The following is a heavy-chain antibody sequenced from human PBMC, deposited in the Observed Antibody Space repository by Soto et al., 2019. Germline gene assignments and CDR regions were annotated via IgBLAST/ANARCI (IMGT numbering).Heavy chain of an antibody. D-gene: IGHD6-13*01. CDR1: GFTFSRYG. CDR3: AKDRSSSLVAMDV. V-gene: IGHV3-33*06. CDR2: IWYDGSNN. J-gene: IGHJ6*02. Sequence: QVQLLESGGGVVQPGRSLRLSCAASGFTFSRYGMHWVRQAPDKGLEWVAVIWYDGSNNYYADSVKGRFTISRDNSKNTLFLQVNSLRVEDTAVYYCAKDRSSSLVAMDVLGQGTTVTVS.